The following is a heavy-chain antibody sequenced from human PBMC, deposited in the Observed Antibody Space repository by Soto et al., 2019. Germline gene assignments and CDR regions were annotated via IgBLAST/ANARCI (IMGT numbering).Heavy chain of an antibody. V-gene: IGHV3-53*01. CDR3: ARDRCSGGSCYWRDAFDI. D-gene: IGHD2-15*01. CDR1: GFTVSSNY. J-gene: IGHJ3*02. Sequence: PGGSLRLSCAASGFTVSSNYMSWVRQAPGKGLEWVSVIYSGGSTYYADSVKGRFTISRDNSKNTLYLQMNSLRAEDTAVYYCARDRCSGGSCYWRDAFDIWGQGTMVXVSS. CDR2: IYSGGST.